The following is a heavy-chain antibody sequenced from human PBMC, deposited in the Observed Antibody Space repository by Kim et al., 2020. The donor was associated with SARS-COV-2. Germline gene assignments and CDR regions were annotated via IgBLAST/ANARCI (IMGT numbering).Heavy chain of an antibody. CDR2: INHSGST. J-gene: IGHJ3*02. V-gene: IGHV4-34*01. D-gene: IGHD3-9*01. Sequence: SETLSLTCAVYGGSFSGYYWSWIRQPPGKGLEWIGEINHSGSTNYNPSLKSRVTISVDTSKNQFSLKLSSVTAADTAVYYCARANWLSGLGAFDIWGQGTMVTVSS. CDR1: GGSFSGYY. CDR3: ARANWLSGLGAFDI.